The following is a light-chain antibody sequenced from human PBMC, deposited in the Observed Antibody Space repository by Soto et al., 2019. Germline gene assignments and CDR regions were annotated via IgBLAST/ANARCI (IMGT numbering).Light chain of an antibody. CDR3: SSYTSSSTYVV. Sequence: QSELTQPASVSGSPGQSIAISCTGTSSDVGGYNYVSWYQQHPGKAPKLMIYDVNNRPSGVSNRFSGSKSGNTASLTISGLQAEDEADYHCSSYTSSSTYVVFGGGTKLTVL. CDR1: SSDVGGYNY. J-gene: IGLJ2*01. CDR2: DVN. V-gene: IGLV2-14*01.